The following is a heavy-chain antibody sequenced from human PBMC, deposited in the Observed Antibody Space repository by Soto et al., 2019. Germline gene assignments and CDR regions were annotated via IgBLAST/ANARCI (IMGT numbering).Heavy chain of an antibody. V-gene: IGHV3-21*01. Sequence: ESGGGLVAPGGSLRLSCVASGFALTTYTVNWVRQAPGTGLEWVSSINGRSNYKYYSDSVKGRFTVSRDNAQNSLFLQMSRLGPEDTAVYYCVREDGVVGASSAFDSWGQGTLVTVSS. CDR2: INGRSNYK. D-gene: IGHD1-26*01. J-gene: IGHJ4*02. CDR3: VREDGVVGASSAFDS. CDR1: GFALTTYT.